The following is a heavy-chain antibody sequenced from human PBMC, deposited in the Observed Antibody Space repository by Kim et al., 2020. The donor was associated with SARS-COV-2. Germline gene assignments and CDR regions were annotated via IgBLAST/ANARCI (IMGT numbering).Heavy chain of an antibody. Sequence: SETLSLTCTVSGGSISSYYWSWIRQPPGKGLEWIGHIYYSGSTNYNPSLKSRVTISVDTSKNQFSLKLSSVTAADTAVYYCARYRSSGWYVGYFDYWGQGTLVTVSS. D-gene: IGHD6-19*01. CDR2: IYYSGST. J-gene: IGHJ4*02. CDR3: ARYRSSGWYVGYFDY. V-gene: IGHV4-59*08. CDR1: GGSISSYY.